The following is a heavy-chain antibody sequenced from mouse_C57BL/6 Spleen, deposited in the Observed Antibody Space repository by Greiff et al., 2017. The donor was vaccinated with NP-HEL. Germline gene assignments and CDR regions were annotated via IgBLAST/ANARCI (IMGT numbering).Heavy chain of an antibody. J-gene: IGHJ1*03. V-gene: IGHV6-3*01. Sequence: EVQRVESGGGLVQPGGSMKLSCVASGFTFSNYWMNWVRQSPEKGLEWVAQIRLKSDNYATHYAESVKGRFTISRDDSKSSVYLQMNNLRAEDTGIYYCTGPYYSNYDWYFDVWGTGTTVTVSS. CDR2: IRLKSDNYAT. CDR3: TGPYYSNYDWYFDV. CDR1: GFTFSNYW. D-gene: IGHD2-5*01.